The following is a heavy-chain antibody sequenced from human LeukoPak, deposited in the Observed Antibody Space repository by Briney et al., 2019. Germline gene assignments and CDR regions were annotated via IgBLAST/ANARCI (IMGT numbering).Heavy chain of an antibody. CDR2: IRSKANSYAT. CDR3: TRHAYDYVWGSYRRAPYYYYMDV. V-gene: IGHV3-73*01. J-gene: IGHJ6*03. D-gene: IGHD3-16*02. CDR1: GFTFSGSA. Sequence: GGSLRLSCAASGFTFSGSAMHWVRQASGKGLEWVGRIRSKANSYATAYAASVKGRFTISRDDSKNTAYLQMNSLKTEDTAVYYCTRHAYDYVWGSYRRAPYYYYMDVWGKGTTVTVSS.